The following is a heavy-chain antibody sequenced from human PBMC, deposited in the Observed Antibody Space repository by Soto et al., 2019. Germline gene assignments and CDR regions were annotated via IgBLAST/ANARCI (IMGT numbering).Heavy chain of an antibody. Sequence: SQTLSLTCAISGDSVASNSAAWNWIRQSPSRGLEWLGRTYYRSKWYNDYAVSVKSRITINPDTSKNQFSLKLSSVTAADTAVYYCARSYPNTIFGVVPSRGLDVWGQGTTVTVSS. V-gene: IGHV6-1*01. CDR3: ARSYPNTIFGVVPSRGLDV. J-gene: IGHJ6*02. CDR2: TYYRSKWYN. D-gene: IGHD3-3*01. CDR1: GDSVASNSAA.